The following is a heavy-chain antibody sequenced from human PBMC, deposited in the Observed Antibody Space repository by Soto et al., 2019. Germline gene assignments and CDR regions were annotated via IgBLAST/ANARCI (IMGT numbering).Heavy chain of an antibody. Sequence: EVQLVESGGGLVPPGGSLRLSCSASGFTFSAYAMHWVRQAPGKGLEWVSSISSTGGSIYYAESLKGRFTVSRDNAQNFLYLQMNRLRVEDTAVYYCARAAREMATTPHGYWGQGTLVTVSS. CDR2: ISSTGGSI. CDR1: GFTFSAYA. V-gene: IGHV3-48*03. D-gene: IGHD5-12*01. CDR3: ARAAREMATTPHGY. J-gene: IGHJ4*02.